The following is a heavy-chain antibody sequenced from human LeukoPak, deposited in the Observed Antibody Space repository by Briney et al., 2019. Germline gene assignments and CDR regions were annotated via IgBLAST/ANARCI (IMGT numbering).Heavy chain of an antibody. Sequence: GGSLRLSCAASGFTFSNYWMHWVRQAPGQGLVWVSRIHSDGISTTYADSVKGRFTISRDNAKNTLFLQMNSLRAEDTAVYYCARTGVGATWVDFDYWGQGTLVTVSS. CDR1: GFTFSNYW. V-gene: IGHV3-74*01. J-gene: IGHJ4*02. D-gene: IGHD1-26*01. CDR2: IHSDGIST. CDR3: ARTGVGATWVDFDY.